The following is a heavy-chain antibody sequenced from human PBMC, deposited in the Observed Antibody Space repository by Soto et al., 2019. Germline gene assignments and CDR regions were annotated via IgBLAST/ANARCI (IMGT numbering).Heavy chain of an antibody. J-gene: IGHJ6*02. CDR2: IYHSGST. D-gene: IGHD1-26*01. CDR3: ARVSGSYYYGMDV. CDR1: GGSISSSNW. Sequence: SETLSLTCAVSGGSISSSNWWSWVRQPPGKGLEWIGEIYHSGSTNYNPSLKSRVTITVDKSKNQFSLKLSSVIAADTAVYYCARVSGSYYYGMDVWGQGTTVTVSS. V-gene: IGHV4-4*02.